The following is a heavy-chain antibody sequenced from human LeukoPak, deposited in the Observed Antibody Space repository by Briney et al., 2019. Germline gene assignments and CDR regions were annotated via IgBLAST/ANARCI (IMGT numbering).Heavy chain of an antibody. CDR2: IDSDGTTI. CDR1: GFTLSSYW. Sequence: GGSLRLSCAVSGFTLSSYWMHWVRQAPGKGLVWVSRIDSDGTTIDYADSVKGRFTISRDNANTTLYLQMNSLRAEDAGVYYCARGLTLLGYCSGTSCLMNYWGQGTLVTVSS. D-gene: IGHD2-2*01. CDR3: ARGLTLLGYCSGTSCLMNY. V-gene: IGHV3-74*01. J-gene: IGHJ4*02.